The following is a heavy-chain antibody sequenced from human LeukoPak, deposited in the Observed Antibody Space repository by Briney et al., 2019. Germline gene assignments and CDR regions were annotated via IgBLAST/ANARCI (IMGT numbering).Heavy chain of an antibody. Sequence: GGSLRLSCAASGFTFSSYSMNWVRQAPGKGLEWVSSISSSSSYIYYADSVKGRFTISRDNAKNSLYLQMNSLRAEDTAVYYCARESDSIAVASSRGHGAFDIWGQGTMVTVSS. V-gene: IGHV3-21*01. CDR3: ARESDSIAVASSRGHGAFDI. J-gene: IGHJ3*02. CDR2: ISSSSSYI. D-gene: IGHD6-19*01. CDR1: GFTFSSYS.